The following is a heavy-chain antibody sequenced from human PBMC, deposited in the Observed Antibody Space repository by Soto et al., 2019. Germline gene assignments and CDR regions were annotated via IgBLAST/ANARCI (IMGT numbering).Heavy chain of an antibody. CDR2: IYCTGST. J-gene: IGHJ4*02. V-gene: IGHV4-59*01. CDR1: GGSMSSNC. D-gene: IGHD4-17*01. CDR3: ARGGSYGDFFDY. Sequence: PSETLSRTCTVSGGSMSSNCWTWIRQSPGKGLEWIGYIYCTGSTKYNPSLKSRVTISLDTSKNQFSLRLTSVTSADTAVYYCARGGSYGDFFDYWGQGAQVTVSS.